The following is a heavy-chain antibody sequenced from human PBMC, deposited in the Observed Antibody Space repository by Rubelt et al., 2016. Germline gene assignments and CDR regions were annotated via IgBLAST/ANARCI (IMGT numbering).Heavy chain of an antibody. CDR1: GGSISSGGYY. V-gene: IGHV4-39*07. D-gene: IGHD2-2*01. CDR2: IYYSGST. CDR3: ARECKYCSSTSSTA. Sequence: QMQLQESGPGLVKPSETLSLTCTVSGGSISSGGYYWGWIRQPPGKGLEWIGSIYYSGSTYYNPSLKSRVTISVDTSKNQFSLKLSSVTAADTAVYYCARECKYCSSTSSTAWGQGTLVTVSS. J-gene: IGHJ5*02.